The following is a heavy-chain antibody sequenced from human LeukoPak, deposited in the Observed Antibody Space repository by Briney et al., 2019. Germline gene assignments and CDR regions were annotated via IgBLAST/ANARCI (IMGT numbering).Heavy chain of an antibody. CDR3: AKAHYDFWSGYLYYYYYYYMDV. CDR2: ITIGGNNK. Sequence: GAPGIFCAASGFTFNYQCMARGRPGSRQGAEGVGGITIGGNNKYYADSVKGRFTISRDNSKNTLYLQMNSLRAEDTAVYYCAKAHYDFWSGYLYYYYYYYMDVWGKGTTVTVSS. V-gene: IGHV3-30*18. J-gene: IGHJ6*03. CDR1: GFTFNYQC. D-gene: IGHD3-3*01.